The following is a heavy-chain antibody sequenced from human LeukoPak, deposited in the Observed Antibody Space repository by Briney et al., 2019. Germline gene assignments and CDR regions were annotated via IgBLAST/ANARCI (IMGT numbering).Heavy chain of an antibody. CDR3: ARTGEAGGDY. D-gene: IGHD7-27*01. CDR1: GYSISSGYY. Sequence: PSETLSLXCAVSGYSISSGYYWGWIRQPPGKGLAWIGSIYHSGSTYYNPSLKSRVTISVDTSKNQFSLKLSSVTAADTAVYYCARTGEAGGDYWGQGTLVTVSS. CDR2: IYHSGST. V-gene: IGHV4-38-2*01. J-gene: IGHJ4*02.